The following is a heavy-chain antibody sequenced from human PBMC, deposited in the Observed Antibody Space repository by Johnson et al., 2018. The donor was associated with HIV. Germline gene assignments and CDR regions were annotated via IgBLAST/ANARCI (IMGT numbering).Heavy chain of an antibody. CDR2: ISYDGSNK. Sequence: HVQLVESGGGVVQPGRSLRLSCAASGFTFSSYGMHWVRQAPGKGLEWVAVISYDGSNKYYADSVKGRFTISRDNSKNTLNLQLNGLRPEDTALYYCAKDGNDILTGQGPDGFDVWGQGTMVTVSS. CDR3: AKDGNDILTGQGPDGFDV. V-gene: IGHV3-30*18. CDR1: GFTFSSYG. D-gene: IGHD3-9*01. J-gene: IGHJ3*01.